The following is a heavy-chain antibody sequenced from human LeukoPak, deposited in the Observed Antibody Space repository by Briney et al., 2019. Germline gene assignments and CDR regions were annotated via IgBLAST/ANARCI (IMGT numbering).Heavy chain of an antibody. CDR2: ISTYNANT. D-gene: IGHD2-8*01. CDR3: ARDDNFYGVGDFDY. CDR1: GYTFTSYG. V-gene: IGHV1-18*01. Sequence: ASVKVSCKTSGYTFTSYGITWVRQAHGQGLEWMGLISTYNANTNYAQNLQGRVTMTTDTSTTTAYMELRSLRSDDTAIYYCARDDNFYGVGDFDYWGQGTLVTVSS. J-gene: IGHJ4*02.